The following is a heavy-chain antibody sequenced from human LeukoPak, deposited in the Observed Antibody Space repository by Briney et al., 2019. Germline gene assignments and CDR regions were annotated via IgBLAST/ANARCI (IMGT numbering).Heavy chain of an antibody. CDR2: ISGRDGST. CDR1: GFTFSLYA. D-gene: IGHD6-13*01. CDR3: AKDRIATAGGNWFDP. V-gene: IGHV3-23*01. Sequence: GGSLRLSCSASGFTFSLYAMHWVRQAPGKGLEWVSTISGRDGSTFYADSVKGRFTISRDNSKNTLYLQMNSPRAEDTAIYYCAKDRIATAGGNWFDPWGQGTLVTVSS. J-gene: IGHJ5*02.